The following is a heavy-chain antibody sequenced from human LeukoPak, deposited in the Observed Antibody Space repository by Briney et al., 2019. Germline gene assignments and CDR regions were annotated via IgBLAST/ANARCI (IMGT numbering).Heavy chain of an antibody. J-gene: IGHJ4*02. V-gene: IGHV3-30*04. CDR3: ARDGQKRIGNYDILTGYYRGYFDY. Sequence: GGSLRLSCAASGFTFSSYAMHWVRQAPGKGLEWVAVISYDGSNKYYADSVKGRFTISRDNSKNTLYLQMNSLRAEDTAVYYCARDGQKRIGNYDILTGYYRGYFDYWGQGTLVTVSS. D-gene: IGHD3-9*01. CDR2: ISYDGSNK. CDR1: GFTFSSYA.